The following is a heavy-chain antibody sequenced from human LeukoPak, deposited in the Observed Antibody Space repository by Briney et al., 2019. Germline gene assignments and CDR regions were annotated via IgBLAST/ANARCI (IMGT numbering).Heavy chain of an antibody. CDR2: IKTDGSEA. Sequence: GGSLRLSCEASVFILSLHWMHWVRQAPGKGLVRVSRIKTDGSEASYADSVQGRFTISRANAKNTLYLQMNSLRDDDPAVHFCVRDVKPYGGSPGVNWGPGTLLTVSS. CDR3: VRDVKPYGGSPGVN. V-gene: IGHV3-74*01. D-gene: IGHD2-15*01. CDR1: VFILSLHW. J-gene: IGHJ4*02.